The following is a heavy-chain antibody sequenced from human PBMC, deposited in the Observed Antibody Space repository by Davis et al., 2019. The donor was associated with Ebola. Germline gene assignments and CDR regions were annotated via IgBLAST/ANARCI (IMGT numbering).Heavy chain of an antibody. D-gene: IGHD3-3*01. V-gene: IGHV3-53*01. CDR1: GFTVSSNY. CDR3: AKDLRFLEWLLQNYYGMDV. J-gene: IGHJ6*04. Sequence: GGSLRLSCAASGFTVSSNYMSWVRQAPGKGLEWVSVIYNGGSTNYADSVKGRFTISRDNSKNTLYLQMNSLRAEDTAVYYCAKDLRFLEWLLQNYYGMDVWGKGTTVTVSS. CDR2: IYNGGST.